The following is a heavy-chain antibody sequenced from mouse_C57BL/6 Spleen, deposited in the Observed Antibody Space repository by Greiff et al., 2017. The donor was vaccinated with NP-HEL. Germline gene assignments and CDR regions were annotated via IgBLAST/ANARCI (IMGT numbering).Heavy chain of an antibody. J-gene: IGHJ4*01. D-gene: IGHD2-4*01. CDR1: GYTFTSYW. V-gene: IGHV1-55*01. Sequence: QVQLQQPGAELVKPGASVKMSCKASGYTFTSYWITWVKQRPGQGLEWIGDIYPGSGSTNYNEKFKSKATLTVDTSSSTAYMQLSSLTSEDSAVYYCAREGAYYDYDGPYAMDYWGQGTSVTVSS. CDR2: IYPGSGST. CDR3: AREGAYYDYDGPYAMDY.